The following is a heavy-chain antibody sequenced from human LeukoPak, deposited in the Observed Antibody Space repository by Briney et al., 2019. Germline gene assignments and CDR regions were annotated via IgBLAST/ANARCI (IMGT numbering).Heavy chain of an antibody. V-gene: IGHV3-23*01. CDR1: GFTFSSYA. CDR2: ISGSGGST. D-gene: IGHD4-17*01. CDR3: AKDVDYGDYPGQGVDP. J-gene: IGHJ5*02. Sequence: PGGSLRLSCAASGFTFSSYAMSWVRQAPGKGLEWVSAISGSGGSTYYADSVKGRFTISRDNSKNTLYLQMNSLRAEDTAVYYCAKDVDYGDYPGQGVDPWGQGTLVTVSS.